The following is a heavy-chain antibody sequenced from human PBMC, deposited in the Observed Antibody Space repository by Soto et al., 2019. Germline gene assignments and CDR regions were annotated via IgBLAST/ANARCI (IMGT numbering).Heavy chain of an antibody. V-gene: IGHV1-18*01. D-gene: IGHD6-6*01. CDR1: GYTFTNYA. CDR2: VNTYNGNP. J-gene: IGHJ4*02. CDR3: ARDSQYSTDWGRFDS. Sequence: QVQLVQSGVEVKKPGASVKVSCKASGYTFTNYASSWVRQAPGRGLEWMGWVNTYNGNPNYAQIFQGRVTMTTDTSTGTAYKELRSLKSDDSAVYYCARDSQYSTDWGRFDSWGEGALVSVSS.